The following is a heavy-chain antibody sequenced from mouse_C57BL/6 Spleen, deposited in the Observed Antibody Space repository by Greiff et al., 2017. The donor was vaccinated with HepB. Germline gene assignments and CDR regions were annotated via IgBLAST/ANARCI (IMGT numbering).Heavy chain of an antibody. V-gene: IGHV14-4*01. D-gene: IGHD1-1*01. J-gene: IGHJ2*01. CDR3: TTYGVVDY. CDR2: IDPENGDT. CDR1: GFNIKDDY. Sequence: VQLQQSGAELVRPGASVKLSCTASGFNIKDDYMHWVKQRPEQGLEWIGWIDPENGDTEYASKFQGKATITADTSSNTAYLQLSSLTSEDTAVYYCTTYGVVDYGGQGTTLTVSS.